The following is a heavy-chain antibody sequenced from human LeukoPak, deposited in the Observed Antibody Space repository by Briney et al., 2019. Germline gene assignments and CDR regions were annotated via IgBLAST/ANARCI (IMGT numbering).Heavy chain of an antibody. Sequence: PGGSLRLSCADSGFIFNKHAMSWVRQAPGKGLEWVSGLSGSGGSTDYADSVKGRFTVSRDNSKNTLVLQMNSLRAEDTAVYYCAKERDYGPADYWGQGTLVTVSS. D-gene: IGHD4/OR15-4a*01. V-gene: IGHV3-23*01. CDR1: GFIFNKHA. CDR2: LSGSGGST. J-gene: IGHJ4*02. CDR3: AKERDYGPADY.